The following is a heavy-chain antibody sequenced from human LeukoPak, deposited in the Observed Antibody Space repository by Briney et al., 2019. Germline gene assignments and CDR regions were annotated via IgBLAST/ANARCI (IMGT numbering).Heavy chain of an antibody. CDR1: GYTFTGYY. CDR3: ARTGYCSGGSCLNWFDP. V-gene: IGHV1-2*02. Sequence: ASVKVSCKASGYTFTGYYMHWVRQAPGQGLEWMGWINPNSGGTNYAQKFQGRVTMTRDTSISTAYMELSRLRSDDTAVYNCARTGYCSGGSCLNWFDPWGQGTLVTVSS. D-gene: IGHD2-15*01. J-gene: IGHJ5*02. CDR2: INPNSGGT.